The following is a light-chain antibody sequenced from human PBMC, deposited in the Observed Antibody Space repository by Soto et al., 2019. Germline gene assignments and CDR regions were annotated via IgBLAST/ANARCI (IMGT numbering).Light chain of an antibody. CDR3: QQANSFPLT. J-gene: IGKJ4*01. Sequence: DIQMTQSRSFVSASVGDRVTITCRASQGIGTRLAWYRQKPGKAPKFLIYAASTLQSGVPSRFSGSASGTDFTLTISSLQPEVFASYYCQQANSFPLTFGGGTKVEIK. V-gene: IGKV1-12*01. CDR2: AAS. CDR1: QGIGTR.